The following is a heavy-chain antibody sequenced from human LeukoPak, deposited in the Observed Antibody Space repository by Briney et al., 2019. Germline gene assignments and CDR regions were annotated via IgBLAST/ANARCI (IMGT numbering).Heavy chain of an antibody. CDR3: ARDPSPYSSGWYAPVDYFDY. J-gene: IGHJ4*02. CDR1: GDSVSSNSAA. Sequence: SQTLSLTCAISGDSVSSNSAAWNWIRQSPSRGLEWLGRTYYRSKRYNDYAVSVKSRITINPDTSKNQFSLQLNSVTPEDTAVYYCARDPSPYSSGWYAPVDYFDYWGQGTLVTVSS. CDR2: TYYRSKRYN. V-gene: IGHV6-1*01. D-gene: IGHD6-19*01.